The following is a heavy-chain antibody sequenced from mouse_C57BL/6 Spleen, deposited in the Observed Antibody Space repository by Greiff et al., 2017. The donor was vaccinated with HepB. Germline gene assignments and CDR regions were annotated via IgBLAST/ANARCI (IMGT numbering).Heavy chain of an antibody. CDR2: RRNKANDYTT. D-gene: IGHD2-3*01. Sequence: EVQVVESGGGLVQSGRSLRLSCATSGFTFSDFYMEWVRQAPGKGLEWIAARRNKANDYTTEYSASVKGRFIVSRDTSQSILYLQMNALRAEDTAIYYCARDAAGYYVGAMDYWGQGTSVTVSS. CDR3: ARDAAGYYVGAMDY. V-gene: IGHV7-1*01. CDR1: GFTFSDFY. J-gene: IGHJ4*01.